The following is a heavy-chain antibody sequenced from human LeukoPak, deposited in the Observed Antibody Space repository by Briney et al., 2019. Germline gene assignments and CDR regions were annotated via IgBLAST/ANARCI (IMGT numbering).Heavy chain of an antibody. CDR1: GFTFDDYA. CDR3: AKDNNPYDSSGYPYN. D-gene: IGHD3-22*01. V-gene: IGHV3-9*01. CDR2: ISWNSGSI. J-gene: IGHJ4*02. Sequence: GGSLRLSCAASGFTFDDYAVHWVRQAPGKGLEWVSGISWNSGSIGYADSVKGRFTISRDNAKNSLYLQMNSLRAEDTALYYCAKDNNPYDSSGYPYNWGQGTLVTVSS.